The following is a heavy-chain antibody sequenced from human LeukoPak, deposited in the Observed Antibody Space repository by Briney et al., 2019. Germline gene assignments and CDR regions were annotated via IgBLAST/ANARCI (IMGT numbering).Heavy chain of an antibody. CDR1: GFTFSRYA. CDR3: AKGPVSVTYYFDY. D-gene: IGHD3-10*01. CDR2: ISGSGDST. J-gene: IGHJ4*02. Sequence: GGSLRLSCAASGFTFSRYAMSWVRQAPVKGLEWVSAISGSGDSTYYADSVKGRFTISRDNSKNTLYLQMNSLRAEDTALYYCAKGPVSVTYYFDYWGQGTLVTVSS. V-gene: IGHV3-23*01.